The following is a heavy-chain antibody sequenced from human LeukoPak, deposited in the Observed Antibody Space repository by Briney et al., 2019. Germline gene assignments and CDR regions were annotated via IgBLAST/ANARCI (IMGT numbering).Heavy chain of an antibody. V-gene: IGHV3-49*04. CDR3: TREKYSSSWYGYYYGMDV. CDR2: IRSKAYGGTT. CDR1: GFTFGDYA. D-gene: IGHD6-13*01. J-gene: IGHJ6*02. Sequence: GGSLRLSCTASGFTFGDYAMSWARQAPGRGREWVGFIRSKAYGGTTEYAASVKGRFTISRDDSKSIAYLQMNSLKTEDTAVYYCTREKYSSSWYGYYYGMDVWGQGTTVTVSS.